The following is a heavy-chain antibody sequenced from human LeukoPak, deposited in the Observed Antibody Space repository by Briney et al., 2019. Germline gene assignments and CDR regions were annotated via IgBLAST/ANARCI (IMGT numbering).Heavy chain of an antibody. CDR3: ARDGRFLAYYYYGMDV. Sequence: ASVKVSCKASGYTFTGYYMHWVRQAPGQGLEWMGWINPNSGGTNYAQKLQGRVTMTTDTSTSTAYMELRSLRSDDTAVYYCARDGRFLAYYYYGMDVWGQGTTVTVSS. V-gene: IGHV1-2*02. CDR1: GYTFTGYY. J-gene: IGHJ6*02. CDR2: INPNSGGT. D-gene: IGHD3-3*01.